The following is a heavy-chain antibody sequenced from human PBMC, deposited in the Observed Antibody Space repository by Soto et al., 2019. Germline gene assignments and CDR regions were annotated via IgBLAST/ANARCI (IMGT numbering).Heavy chain of an antibody. CDR3: ARALDTEY. V-gene: IGHV1-2*02. Sequence: ASVKVSCKASGYTFTGYYIHWVRQAPGQGLEWMGWINPNSGDTNYAQKFQGRVTMTRDTSIRTAYMELSRVRSDDTAVYYCARALDTEYWGQGTLVTVS. J-gene: IGHJ4*02. CDR1: GYTFTGYY. D-gene: IGHD3-9*01. CDR2: INPNSGDT.